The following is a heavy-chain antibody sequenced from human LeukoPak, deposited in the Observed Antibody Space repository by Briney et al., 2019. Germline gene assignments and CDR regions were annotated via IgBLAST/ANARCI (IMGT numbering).Heavy chain of an antibody. CDR2: IYYSGNT. CDR1: GGSISSYY. V-gene: IGHV4-59*01. Sequence: SETLSLTCTVSGGSISSYYWSWIRQPPGKGLEWIGHIYYSGNTNYNPSLKSRVAISLDTSKNQFSLKLSSVTAADTAVYYCARGEVHHHTTGRTSASTYYYYYMAVWGKGTTVTVSS. D-gene: IGHD1-1*01. J-gene: IGHJ6*03. CDR3: ARGEVHHHTTGRTSASTYYYYYMAV.